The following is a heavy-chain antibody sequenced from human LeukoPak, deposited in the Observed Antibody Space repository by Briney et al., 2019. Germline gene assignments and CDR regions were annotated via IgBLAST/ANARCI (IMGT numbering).Heavy chain of an antibody. CDR1: GYTFTSYA. J-gene: IGHJ3*02. CDR2: INTNTGNP. CDR3: ARARSGWASDAFDI. V-gene: IGHV7-4-1*02. D-gene: IGHD6-19*01. Sequence: ASVKVSCKASGYTFTSYAMNWVRQAPGQGLEWMGWINTNTGNPTYAQGFTGRFVFSLDTSVSTAYLQISSLKAEGTAVYYCARARSGWASDAFDIWGQGTMVTVSS.